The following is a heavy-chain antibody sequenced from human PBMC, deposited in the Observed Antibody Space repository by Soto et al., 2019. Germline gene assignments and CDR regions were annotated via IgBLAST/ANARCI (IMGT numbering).Heavy chain of an antibody. CDR3: ETDLSAGYYTCEY. CDR2: ISYDGCQK. J-gene: IGHJ4*02. D-gene: IGHD4-17*01. Sequence: QVQLVESGGGVVQPGRSLRLSCAASGFTFSDYGIHWVRQTPGKGLEWVAVISYDGCQKYYAYSVKGRFSISRHNSKNTRYLHIDSLRADDTALYDCETDLSAGYYTCEYWGQGTLVTVSA. V-gene: IGHV3-30*03. CDR1: GFTFSDYG.